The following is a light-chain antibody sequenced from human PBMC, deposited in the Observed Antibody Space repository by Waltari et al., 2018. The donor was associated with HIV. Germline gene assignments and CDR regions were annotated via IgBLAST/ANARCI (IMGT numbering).Light chain of an antibody. CDR2: EDS. CDR3: YSTGSSGNHPWV. Sequence: SYELTQPPSVSVSPGQTARITCSGVALAKKYAYWYQQNSGQAPVLVIYEDSKRPSGIPERVSGSSSGTVATLTISGAQVEDEADYYCYSTGSSGNHPWVFGGGTKLTVL. CDR1: ALAKKY. V-gene: IGLV3-10*01. J-gene: IGLJ3*02.